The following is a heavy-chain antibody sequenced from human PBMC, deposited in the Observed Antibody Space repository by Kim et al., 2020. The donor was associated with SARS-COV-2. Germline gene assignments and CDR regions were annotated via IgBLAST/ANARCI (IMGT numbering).Heavy chain of an antibody. CDR2: IYYSGST. CDR3: ARDSVTGTGYYYYGMDV. V-gene: IGHV4-31*03. D-gene: IGHD1-20*01. Sequence: SETLSLTCTVSGGSISSGGYYWSWIRQHPGKGLEWIGYIYYSGSTYYNPSLKSRVTISVDTSKNQFSLKLSSVTAADTAVYYCARDSVTGTGYYYYGMDVWGQGTTVTVSS. CDR1: GGSISSGGYY. J-gene: IGHJ6*02.